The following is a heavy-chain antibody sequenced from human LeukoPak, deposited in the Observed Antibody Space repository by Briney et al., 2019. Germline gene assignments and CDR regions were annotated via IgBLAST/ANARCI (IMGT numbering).Heavy chain of an antibody. D-gene: IGHD3-22*01. V-gene: IGHV4-38-2*02. J-gene: IGHJ5*02. Sequence: SETLSLTCTVSGDSISSGYYWGWIRQPPGRGLEWIGSIHHSGSSYYNPSLKSRVTISVDTSKNQFSLKLSSVTAADTAVHYCARYYDGSGSPRFDPWGQGTLVTVSS. CDR1: GDSISSGYY. CDR2: IHHSGSS. CDR3: ARYYDGSGSPRFDP.